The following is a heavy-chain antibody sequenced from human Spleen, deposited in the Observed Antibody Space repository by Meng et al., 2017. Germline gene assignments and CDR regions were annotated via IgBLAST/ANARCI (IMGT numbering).Heavy chain of an antibody. CDR3: ARESDGYGDPLDY. V-gene: IGHV3-30*04. CDR2: ISHDGTNK. J-gene: IGHJ4*02. CDR1: GFIFSRHA. Sequence: GGSLRLSCAASGFIFSRHAMHWVRQAPGKGLEWATLISHDGTNKYYVDSVKGRFTISRDNSKSTLYLEMNSLRAEDTGVYYCARESDGYGDPLDYWGQGTLVTVSS. D-gene: IGHD4-17*01.